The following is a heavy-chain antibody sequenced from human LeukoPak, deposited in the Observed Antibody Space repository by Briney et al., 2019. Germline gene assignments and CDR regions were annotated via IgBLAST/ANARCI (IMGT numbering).Heavy chain of an antibody. J-gene: IGHJ6*02. V-gene: IGHV4-30-2*01. CDR3: AREGGTGNMDV. CDR2: IYHSGST. CDR1: GGSISSGGYS. Sequence: SETLSLTCAVSGGSISSGGYSWSWIRQPPGKGLEWIGYIYHSGSTYYNPSLKSRVTISVDRSKNQSSLKLSSVTAADTAVYYCAREGGTGNMDVWGQGTTVTVSS. D-gene: IGHD1-26*01.